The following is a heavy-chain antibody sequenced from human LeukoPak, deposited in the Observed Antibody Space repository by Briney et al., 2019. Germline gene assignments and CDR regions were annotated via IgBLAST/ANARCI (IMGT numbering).Heavy chain of an antibody. J-gene: IGHJ4*02. CDR1: GFTFSSYW. V-gene: IGHV3-7*01. Sequence: PGGSLRLSCVASGFTFSSYWMSWVRQAPGKGLEWVANIKQDGSEKYYVDSVKGRFTISRDNAKNSLYLQMNSLRAEDTAVYYCARAQLVDYWGQGTLVTVSS. D-gene: IGHD5-24*01. CDR2: IKQDGSEK. CDR3: ARAQLVDY.